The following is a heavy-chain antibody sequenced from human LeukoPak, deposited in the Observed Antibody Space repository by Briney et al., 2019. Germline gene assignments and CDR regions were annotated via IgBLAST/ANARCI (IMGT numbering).Heavy chain of an antibody. J-gene: IGHJ5*02. Sequence: ASVKVSCKASGYTFTSYGISWVRQAPGQGLEWMGWISAYNGNTNYAQKLQGRVTMTTDTSTSTAYMELRSLRSDGTAVYYCARVSLTYYDSSGYYGGDWFDPWGQGTLVTVSS. V-gene: IGHV1-18*01. CDR1: GYTFTSYG. CDR2: ISAYNGNT. D-gene: IGHD3-22*01. CDR3: ARVSLTYYDSSGYYGGDWFDP.